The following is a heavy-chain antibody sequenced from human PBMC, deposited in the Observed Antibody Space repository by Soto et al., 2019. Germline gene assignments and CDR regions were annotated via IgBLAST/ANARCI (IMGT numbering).Heavy chain of an antibody. Sequence: ASLKVSCKASGYTFNFYGITWVLQAPGQGLEWMGWISGFNGNTNYAADLQGRVTMTTDTSTSTAYMELRGLRSDDTAVYYCARIGVSSGHESPDFDSWGQGTLVTVSS. CDR1: GYTFNFYG. CDR3: ARIGVSSGHESPDFDS. V-gene: IGHV1-18*01. D-gene: IGHD3-16*01. J-gene: IGHJ4*02. CDR2: ISGFNGNT.